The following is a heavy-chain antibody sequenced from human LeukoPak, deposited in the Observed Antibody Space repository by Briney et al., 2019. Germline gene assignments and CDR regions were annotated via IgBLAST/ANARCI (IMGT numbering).Heavy chain of an antibody. CDR1: GGSFSGYY. CDR3: ARSRSRLPTLNYYYYGMDV. CDR2: INHSGST. Sequence: KPSETLSLTCAVYGGSFSGYYWSWIRQPPGKGLEWIGEINHSGSTNYNPSLKSRVTISVDTSKNQFSLKLSSVTAADTAVYYCARSRSRLPTLNYYYYGMDVWGQGTTVTVSS. J-gene: IGHJ6*02. D-gene: IGHD2-15*01. V-gene: IGHV4-34*01.